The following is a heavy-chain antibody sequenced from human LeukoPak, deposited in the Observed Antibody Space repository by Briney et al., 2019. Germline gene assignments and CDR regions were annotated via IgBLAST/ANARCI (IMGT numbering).Heavy chain of an antibody. CDR1: GFTFSSYG. Sequence: GGSLRLSCAASGFTFSSYGMHWVRQAPGKGLEWVAVIWYDGSNKYYADSVKGRFTISRDNSKNTLYLQMNSLRAEDTAVYYCSGSYYYDSFGEDYYYMDVWGKGTTVTVSS. CDR3: SGSYYYDSFGEDYYYMDV. J-gene: IGHJ6*03. CDR2: IWYDGSNK. D-gene: IGHD3-22*01. V-gene: IGHV3-33*01.